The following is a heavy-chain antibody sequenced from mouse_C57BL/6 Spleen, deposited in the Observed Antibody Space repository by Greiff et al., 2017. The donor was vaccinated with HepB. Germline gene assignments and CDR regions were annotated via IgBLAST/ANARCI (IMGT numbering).Heavy chain of an antibody. V-gene: IGHV1-4*01. Sequence: QVQLKESGAELARPGASVKMSCKASGYTFTSYTMHWVKQRPGQGLEWIGYINPSSGYTKYNQKFKDKATLTADKSSSTAYMQLSSLTSEDSAVYYCARDGSSPDYFDYWGQGTTLTVSS. CDR2: INPSSGYT. CDR1: GYTFTSYT. D-gene: IGHD1-1*01. J-gene: IGHJ2*01. CDR3: ARDGSSPDYFDY.